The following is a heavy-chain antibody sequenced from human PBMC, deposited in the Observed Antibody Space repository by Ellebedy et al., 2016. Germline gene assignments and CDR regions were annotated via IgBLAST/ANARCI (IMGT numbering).Heavy chain of an antibody. J-gene: IGHJ4*02. CDR3: ARLQASRAAFYDF. Sequence: ASVKVSCXSSGYSFTTYPIHWIRQAPGQSLEWMGSLHVGNGNTKYSQKFEGRVSFTRATVASTAYMELTSLRSEDTAVYYCARLQASRAAFYDFWGQGTLVTVSS. V-gene: IGHV1-3*01. D-gene: IGHD6-6*01. CDR1: GYSFTTYP. CDR2: LHVGNGNT.